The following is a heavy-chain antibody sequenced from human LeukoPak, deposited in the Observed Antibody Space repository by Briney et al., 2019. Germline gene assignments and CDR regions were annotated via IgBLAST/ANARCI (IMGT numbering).Heavy chain of an antibody. CDR1: GFTFSSYA. D-gene: IGHD1-26*01. CDR2: ISGSGGST. V-gene: IGHV3-23*01. J-gene: IGHJ4*02. CDR3: AKDRTGAGSYYFDY. Sequence: GGSLRLPCAAPGFTFSSYAMTWVRQAPGKGLEWVSAISGSGGSTYYADSVKGRFTISRDNSKNTLYLQMNSLRAEDTAVYYCAKDRTGAGSYYFDYWGQGTLVTASS.